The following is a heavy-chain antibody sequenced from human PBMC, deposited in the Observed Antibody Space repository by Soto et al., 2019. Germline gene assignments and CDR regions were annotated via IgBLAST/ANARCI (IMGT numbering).Heavy chain of an antibody. Sequence: QVQLQESGPGLMNPSGTLSLTCAVSGGSISSTNWWSWVRQPPGKGLEWIGEIFHSGSTNYNPSXKXRXPXXVDKSKNQFSLKLNSVPAADTAVYSCARASSGYPPWGQGTLVTVSS. J-gene: IGHJ5*02. CDR1: GGSISSTNW. V-gene: IGHV4-4*02. CDR3: ARASSGYPP. CDR2: IFHSGST. D-gene: IGHD3-22*01.